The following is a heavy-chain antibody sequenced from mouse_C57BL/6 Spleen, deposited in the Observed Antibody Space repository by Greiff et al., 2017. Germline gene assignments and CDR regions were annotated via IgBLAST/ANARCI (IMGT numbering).Heavy chain of an antibody. D-gene: IGHD4-1*01. J-gene: IGHJ4*01. V-gene: IGHV5-4*01. CDR1: GFTFSSYA. CDR2: ISDGGSYT. CDR3: ARGTGTRAMDY. Sequence: EVQRVESGGGLVKPGGSLKLSCAASGFTFSSYAMSWVRQTPEKRLEWVATISDGGSYTYYPDNVKGRFTISRDNAKNNLYLQMSHLKSEDTAMYYCARGTGTRAMDYWGQGTSVTVSS.